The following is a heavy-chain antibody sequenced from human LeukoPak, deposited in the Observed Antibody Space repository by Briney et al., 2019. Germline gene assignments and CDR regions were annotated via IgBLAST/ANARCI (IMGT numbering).Heavy chain of an antibody. CDR2: IWYDGSNK. D-gene: IGHD5-18*01. CDR3: ARDTAILDY. V-gene: IGHV3-33*01. CDR1: GFTLRVDG. Sequence: GGGLRVSCVEPGFTLRVDGTRWVREAPGTGREWVAVIWYDGSNKYYADSVKGRFTISRDNSKNTLYLQMNSLRAEDTAVYYCARDTAILDYWGQGTLVTVSS. J-gene: IGHJ4*02.